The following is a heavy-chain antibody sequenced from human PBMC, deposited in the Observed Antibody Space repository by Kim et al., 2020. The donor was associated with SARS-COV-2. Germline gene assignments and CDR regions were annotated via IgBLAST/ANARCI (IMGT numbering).Heavy chain of an antibody. CDR1: GGTFSSYA. D-gene: IGHD3-10*01. CDR2: IIPIFGTA. Sequence: SVKVSCKASGGTFSSYAISWVRQAPGQGLEWMGGIIPIFGTANYAQKFQGRVTITADESTSTAYMELSSLRSEDTAVYYCARADYYGSGSYYHLYYYYGMDVWGQGTTVTVSS. CDR3: ARADYYGSGSYYHLYYYYGMDV. V-gene: IGHV1-69*13. J-gene: IGHJ6*02.